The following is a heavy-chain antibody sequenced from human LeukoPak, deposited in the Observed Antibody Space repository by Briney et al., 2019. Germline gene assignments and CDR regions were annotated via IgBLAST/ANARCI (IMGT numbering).Heavy chain of an antibody. Sequence: PGRSLRLSCAASGFTFSSYGMHWVRQAPGKGLEWVAVISYDGSNKYYADSVKGRFTISRDNSKNTLYLQMNSLRAEDTAVYYCARDDSSGWYGYYYYGMDVWGQGTTVTVSS. CDR3: ARDDSSGWYGYYYYGMDV. D-gene: IGHD6-19*01. CDR1: GFTFSSYG. V-gene: IGHV3-30*03. J-gene: IGHJ6*02. CDR2: ISYDGSNK.